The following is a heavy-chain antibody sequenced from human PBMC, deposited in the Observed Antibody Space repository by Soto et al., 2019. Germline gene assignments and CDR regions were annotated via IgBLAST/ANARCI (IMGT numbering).Heavy chain of an antibody. V-gene: IGHV1-69*13. CDR1: GGTFSSHA. CDR3: ARDVPLNYYDGTFSYYAMDV. J-gene: IGHJ6*02. D-gene: IGHD3-16*01. CDR2: IIPFFKAT. Sequence: ASVKVSCKASGGTFSSHAISWVRQAPGQGLEWMGGIIPFFKATNYAQKFQGRVTITADDSTSTAYMDLHSLRSEDTAVYYCARDVPLNYYDGTFSYYAMDVWGQGTTVTVSS.